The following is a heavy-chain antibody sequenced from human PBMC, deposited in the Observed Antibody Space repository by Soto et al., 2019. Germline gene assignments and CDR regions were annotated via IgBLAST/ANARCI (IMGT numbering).Heavy chain of an antibody. D-gene: IGHD2-2*01. CDR2: ISPYNGRT. Sequence: QVHLVQSRSDVEKPGASVKVSCKASGYSCTSYGIGWVRQVPGQGPEWMGWISPYNGRTNYAQSVKGRVVMTTDISTNTVYLELRSLRSDDSAIYYCGRCRTASYAMDIWGQGTTVTVSS. J-gene: IGHJ6*02. CDR1: GYSCTSYG. CDR3: GRCRTASYAMDI. V-gene: IGHV1-18*01.